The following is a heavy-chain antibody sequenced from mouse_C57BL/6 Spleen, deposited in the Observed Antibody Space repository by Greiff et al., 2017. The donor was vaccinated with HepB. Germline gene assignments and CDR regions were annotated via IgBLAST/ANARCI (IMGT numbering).Heavy chain of an antibody. Sequence: QVQLQQPGAELVRPGSSVKLSCKASGYTFTSYWMHWVKQRPIQGLEWIGNIDPSDSDTHYNQKFKDKATLTVDKSSSTAYMQLSSLTSEDSAVYYCARAGSNYRDWYFDDWGTGTTVTVSS. D-gene: IGHD2-5*01. CDR2: IDPSDSDT. CDR3: ARAGSNYRDWYFDD. J-gene: IGHJ1*03. CDR1: GYTFTSYW. V-gene: IGHV1-52*01.